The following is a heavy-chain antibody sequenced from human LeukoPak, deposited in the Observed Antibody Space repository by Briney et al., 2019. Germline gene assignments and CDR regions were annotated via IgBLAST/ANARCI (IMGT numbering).Heavy chain of an antibody. J-gene: IGHJ4*02. V-gene: IGHV3-21*01. CDR3: ARAHLYCSGGSCYSGY. CDR1: GFTFSSYS. CDR2: ISSSSSYI. D-gene: IGHD2-15*01. Sequence: GGSLRLSCAASGFTFSSYSMNWVRQAPGKGLEWVSSISSSSSYIYYADSVKGRFTISRDNAKNSLYLQMNSLRAEDTAVYYCARAHLYCSGGSCYSGYWGQGTLVTVSS.